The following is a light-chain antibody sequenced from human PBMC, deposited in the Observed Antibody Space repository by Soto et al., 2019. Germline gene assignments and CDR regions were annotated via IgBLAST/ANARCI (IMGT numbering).Light chain of an antibody. CDR3: SSYAGSNIHYV. J-gene: IGLJ1*01. CDR2: EVS. CDR1: SSDVGGYNY. V-gene: IGLV2-8*01. Sequence: ALNQLLSGNGVALGSGPIIRTRTSSDVGGYNYVSWYQQHPGKAPKLMIYEVSKRPSGVPDRFSGSESGNTASLTVSGLQADDEADYYCSSYAGSNIHYVFGTGTKVTVL.